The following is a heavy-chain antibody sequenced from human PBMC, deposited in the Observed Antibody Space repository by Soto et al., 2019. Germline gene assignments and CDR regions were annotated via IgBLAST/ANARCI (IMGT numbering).Heavy chain of an antibody. Sequence: QVQLVQSGAEVKKPGASVKVSCKASGYTFTSHYMHWVRQAPGQGLEWMGIINPSGGSTSYAQKVQGRVTMTRDTSTSTVYMELSSLRSEDTAVYYCARVVDTAVAPVPGYCCMDVWGQGTTVTVSS. CDR2: INPSGGST. CDR1: GYTFTSHY. CDR3: ARVVDTAVAPVPGYCCMDV. V-gene: IGHV1-46*01. J-gene: IGHJ6*02. D-gene: IGHD5-18*01.